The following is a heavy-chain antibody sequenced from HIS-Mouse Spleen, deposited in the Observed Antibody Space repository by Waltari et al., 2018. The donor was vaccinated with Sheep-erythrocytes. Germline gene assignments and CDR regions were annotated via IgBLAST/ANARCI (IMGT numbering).Heavy chain of an antibody. CDR2: IIPIFGTA. CDR1: GGTFSSYA. V-gene: IGHV1-69*01. D-gene: IGHD6-19*01. J-gene: IGHJ3*02. CDR3: ARDTSSDSSGWHDAFDI. Sequence: QVQLVQSGAEVKKPGSSVKVSCKASGGTFSSYAISWVRQAPGQGLEWMGGIIPIFGTANYEQKFQGRVTITADESTSTAYMELSSLRSEDTAVYYCARDTSSDSSGWHDAFDIWGQGTMVTVSS.